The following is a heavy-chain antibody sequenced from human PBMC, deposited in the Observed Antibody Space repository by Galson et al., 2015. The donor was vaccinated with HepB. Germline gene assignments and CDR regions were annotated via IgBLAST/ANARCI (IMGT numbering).Heavy chain of an antibody. CDR3: VKDLTYYYGSGISRAYGLDV. D-gene: IGHD3-10*01. J-gene: IGHJ6*02. CDR2: IGWDGITT. Sequence: SLRLSRAASGFTFDDYTMHWVRHVPGKRLEWVSLIGWDGITTYYANSVKGRFTISRDNSKHSLFLQMNSLRTQDTGLYYCVKDLTYYYGSGISRAYGLDVWGQGTTVTVAS. CDR1: GFTFDDYT. V-gene: IGHV3-43*01.